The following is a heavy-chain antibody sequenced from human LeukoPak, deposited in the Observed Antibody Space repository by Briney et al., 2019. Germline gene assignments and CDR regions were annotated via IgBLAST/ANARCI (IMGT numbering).Heavy chain of an antibody. CDR2: SYYTGIT. CDR3: ARWGISAGGRSFLDY. CDR1: GGSITNYH. V-gene: IGHV4-59*01. J-gene: IGHJ4*02. D-gene: IGHD3-16*01. Sequence: PSETLSLTCTVSGGSITNYHWSWIRQPPGKGLEYIGSSYYTGITDYNPSIKSRVAMSVDTSRDQFSLRLTSVTTADTAIYYCARWGISAGGRSFLDYWGQGSLVTVSS.